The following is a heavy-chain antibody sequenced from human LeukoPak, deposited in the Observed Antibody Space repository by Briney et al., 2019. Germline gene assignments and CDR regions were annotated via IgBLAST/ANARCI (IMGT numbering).Heavy chain of an antibody. V-gene: IGHV3-23*01. Sequence: GGSLRLSCAASGFTFSSYAMSWVRQAPGKGLEWVSAITDSGGATYYADSVKGRFTISRDNSKNTLYLQMNSLRGDDTGIYYCAKAYTRSWYAAFDIWGQGTMVTISS. D-gene: IGHD6-13*01. J-gene: IGHJ3*02. CDR2: ITDSGGAT. CDR3: AKAYTRSWYAAFDI. CDR1: GFTFSSYA.